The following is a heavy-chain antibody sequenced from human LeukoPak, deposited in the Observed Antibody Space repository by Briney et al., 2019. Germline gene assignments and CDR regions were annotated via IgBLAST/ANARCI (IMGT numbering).Heavy chain of an antibody. CDR1: GFTFSSYA. V-gene: IGHV3-23*01. CDR2: ISGSGGGT. J-gene: IGHJ4*02. D-gene: IGHD2-8*02. Sequence: GGSLRLSCAASGFTFSSYAMSWVRQAPGKGLEWVSTISGSGGGTYYADSVKGRFTISRDNSKNTLYLQMNSLRAEDTAIYYCAKDADTGGRTTFDYWGQGTLVTVSS. CDR3: AKDADTGGRTTFDY.